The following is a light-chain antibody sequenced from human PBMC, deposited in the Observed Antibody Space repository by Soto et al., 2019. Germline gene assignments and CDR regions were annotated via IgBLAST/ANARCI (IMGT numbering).Light chain of an antibody. Sequence: EIVLTQSPATLSLSPGDRATLSCRASQRIGTYLAWYQQKAGQAPSLLIYDTSNRATGIPTRFSGSGSVTDFTLTISSLDPEDFAVYFCQHRSNSPPTWTFGQGTKVEIK. CDR3: QHRSNSPPTWT. V-gene: IGKV3-11*01. CDR1: QRIGTY. CDR2: DTS. J-gene: IGKJ1*01.